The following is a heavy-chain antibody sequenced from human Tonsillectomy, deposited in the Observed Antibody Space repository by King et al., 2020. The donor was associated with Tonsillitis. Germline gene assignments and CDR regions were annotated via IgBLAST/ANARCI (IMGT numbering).Heavy chain of an antibody. CDR3: ARGRVTTKRFDY. J-gene: IGHJ4*02. CDR2: INYSGST. D-gene: IGHD4-17*01. V-gene: IGHV4-34*01. CDR1: GGSFSGYY. Sequence: VQLQQWGAGLLKPSETLSLTCAVYGGSFSGYYWSWIRQPPGKGREWIGEINYSGSTHYNPSLKSRVTISVDTSKNQFSRQLSSVTAADTAVYYCARGRVTTKRFDYWGQGTLVTVSS.